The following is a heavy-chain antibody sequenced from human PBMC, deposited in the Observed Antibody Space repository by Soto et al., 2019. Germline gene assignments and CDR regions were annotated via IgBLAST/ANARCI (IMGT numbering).Heavy chain of an antibody. V-gene: IGHV1-69*02. CDR1: GGTFSSYT. J-gene: IGHJ4*02. CDR3: ATLATADTLDY. D-gene: IGHD6-13*01. Sequence: QVQLVQSGAEVKKPGSSVKVSCKASGGTFSSYTISWVRQAPGQGLEWMGRILPILGIANYAQKFQGRVTITADKTTNTAYMELSSLRSEDTAVYYCATLATADTLDYWGQGTLVTVSS. CDR2: ILPILGIA.